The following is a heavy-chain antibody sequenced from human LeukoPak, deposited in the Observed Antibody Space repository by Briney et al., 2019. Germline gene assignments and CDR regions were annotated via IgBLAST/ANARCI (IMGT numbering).Heavy chain of an antibody. V-gene: IGHV3-21*01. Sequence: GGSLRLSCAASRFTFSSYTMNWVRQAPGKGLEWVSSISSSSSYIYYADSVKGRFSISRDNAKNSLYLQMNSLRPEDTALYYCVQGPYFDYWGQGTLVTVSS. CDR1: RFTFSSYT. CDR3: VQGPYFDY. J-gene: IGHJ4*02. CDR2: ISSSSSYI.